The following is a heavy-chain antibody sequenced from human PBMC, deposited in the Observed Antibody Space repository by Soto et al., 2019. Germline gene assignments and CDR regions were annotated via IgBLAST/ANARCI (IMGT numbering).Heavy chain of an antibody. V-gene: IGHV3-48*01. Sequence: GGSLRLSCAASGFTFSSYSMNWVRQAPGKGLEWVSYISSSSSTIYYADSVKGRFTISRDNAKNSLYLQMNSLRAEDTAVYYCARGSIERRGYSYGYDYYYYMDVWGKGTTVTVSS. CDR1: GFTFSSYS. J-gene: IGHJ6*03. CDR3: ARGSIERRGYSYGYDYYYYMDV. D-gene: IGHD5-18*01. CDR2: ISSSSSTI.